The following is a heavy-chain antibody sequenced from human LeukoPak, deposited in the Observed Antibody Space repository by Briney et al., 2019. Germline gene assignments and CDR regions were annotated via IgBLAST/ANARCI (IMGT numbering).Heavy chain of an antibody. D-gene: IGHD1-1*01. Sequence: ASVKVSCEASGYTFTGYYMHWVRQAPGQGLEWMGWINPNSGGTNYAQKFQGRVTMTRDKTISTAYMELSRLRSDDTAVYYCARGPVQLERYWFDPWGQGTLVTVSS. CDR3: ARGPVQLERYWFDP. J-gene: IGHJ5*02. CDR2: INPNSGGT. V-gene: IGHV1-2*02. CDR1: GYTFTGYY.